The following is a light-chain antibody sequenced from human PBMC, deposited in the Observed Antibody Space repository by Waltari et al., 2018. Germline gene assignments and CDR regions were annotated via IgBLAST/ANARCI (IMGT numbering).Light chain of an antibody. CDR2: DTS. V-gene: IGKV3-11*01. CDR1: ESVSNY. J-gene: IGKJ4*01. Sequence: EVVLTQSPVTLSLAAGEGATLSCRASESVSNYLAWYQQTPGQSPRLLIFDTSKRATCIPARFSGSGYGTDFTRTNNNLEAEDFALYYCQQGSILPLTFGGGTKVE. CDR3: QQGSILPLT.